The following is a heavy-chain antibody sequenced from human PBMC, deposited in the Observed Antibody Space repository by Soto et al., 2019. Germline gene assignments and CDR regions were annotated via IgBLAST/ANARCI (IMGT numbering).Heavy chain of an antibody. D-gene: IGHD5-12*01. V-gene: IGHV3-33*01. CDR2: IWYDGSNK. CDR3: AREGVEMATYDY. Sequence: GGSLRLSCAASGFTFSSYGMHWVRQAPGKGLEWVAVIWYDGSNKYYADSVKGRFTISRDNSKNTLYLQMNSLRAEDTAVYYYAREGVEMATYDYWGQGTLVTVYS. CDR1: GFTFSSYG. J-gene: IGHJ4*02.